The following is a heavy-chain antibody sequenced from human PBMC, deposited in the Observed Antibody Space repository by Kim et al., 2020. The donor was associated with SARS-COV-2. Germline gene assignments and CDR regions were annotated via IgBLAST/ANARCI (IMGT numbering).Heavy chain of an antibody. J-gene: IGHJ4*02. CDR3: ARLAAAGRRRDY. V-gene: IGHV4-34*01. CDR1: GGSFSGYY. CDR2: INHSGST. D-gene: IGHD6-13*01. Sequence: SETLSLTCAVYGGSFSGYYWSWIRPPPGKGLEWIGEINHSGSTNYNPSLKSRVTISVDTSKNQFSLKLSSVTAADTAVYYCARLAAAGRRRDYWGQGTLV.